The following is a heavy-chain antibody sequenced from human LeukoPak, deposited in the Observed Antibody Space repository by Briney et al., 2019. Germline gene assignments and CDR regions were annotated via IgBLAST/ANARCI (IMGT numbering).Heavy chain of an antibody. CDR3: ARDPGIRYYFDY. CDR2: ISYDGSNK. V-gene: IGHV3-30*03. J-gene: IGHJ4*02. Sequence: GGSLRLSCAASGFTFSSYGMHWVRQAPGKGLEWVAVISYDGSNKYYADSVKGRFTISRDNSKNTLYLQMNSLRAEDTAVYYCARDPGIRYYFDYWGQGTLVTVSS. D-gene: IGHD3-10*01. CDR1: GFTFSSYG.